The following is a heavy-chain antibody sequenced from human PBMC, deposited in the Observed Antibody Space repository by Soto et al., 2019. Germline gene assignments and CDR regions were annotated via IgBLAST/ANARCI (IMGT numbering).Heavy chain of an antibody. CDR2: INGYNGKA. J-gene: IGHJ4*02. D-gene: IGHD3-16*01. Sequence: QVQLVQYVTELRKPGDSMKLSCKASGYIFTKYYIDWVRQAPGHGLEWMGMINGYNGKANYGQDFRGRVIMTTDTSTNTAYMDLRSLTSDDTGVYYCVRWDGFFGAGGVDWGQGTLVTVSS. V-gene: IGHV1-18*01. CDR3: VRWDGFFGAGGVD. CDR1: GYIFTKYY.